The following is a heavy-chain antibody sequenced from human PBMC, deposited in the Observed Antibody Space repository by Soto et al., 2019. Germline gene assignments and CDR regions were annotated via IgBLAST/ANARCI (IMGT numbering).Heavy chain of an antibody. Sequence: EVQLVESGGALVQPGGSLRLSCVASGFTFNTYAMNWVRQTPGKGLEWLSYISGSSNNIYYVDSVKGRFTISRDNAENSLYLQMISLTVEDTALYYCARSGMYSKVDYWGLGTLVTVSS. D-gene: IGHD2-8*01. CDR3: ARSGMYSKVDY. V-gene: IGHV3-48*01. CDR2: ISGSSNNI. J-gene: IGHJ4*02. CDR1: GFTFNTYA.